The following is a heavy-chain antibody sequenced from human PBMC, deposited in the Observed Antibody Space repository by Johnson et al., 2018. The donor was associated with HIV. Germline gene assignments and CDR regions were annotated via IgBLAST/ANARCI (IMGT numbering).Heavy chain of an antibody. D-gene: IGHD3-10*01. CDR1: GFTFSSYA. CDR3: AKDREYYGSGSFYAFDI. Sequence: VQLVESGGGLVQPGGSLRLSCAASGFTFSSYAMSWVRQAPGKGLEWVSAISGSGGSTYYADSVKGRFTIPRDNSKNTLYLQMNSLRAEETAVYYCAKDREYYGSGSFYAFDIWGQWTMVTVSS. CDR2: ISGSGGST. J-gene: IGHJ3*02. V-gene: IGHV3-23*04.